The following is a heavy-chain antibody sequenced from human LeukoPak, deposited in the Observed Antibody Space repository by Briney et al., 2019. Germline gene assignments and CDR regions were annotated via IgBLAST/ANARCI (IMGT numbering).Heavy chain of an antibody. V-gene: IGHV4-39*01. CDR2: IYYSGST. CDR1: GGSISSSSYY. D-gene: IGHD1-26*01. Sequence: SETLSLTCTVSGGSISSSSYYWGWIRQPPGKGLEWIGSIYYSGSTYYNPSLKSRVTISVDTSKNQFSLKLSPVTAADTAVYYCARHRSFPGDYFDYWGQGTLVTVSS. CDR3: ARHRSFPGDYFDY. J-gene: IGHJ4*02.